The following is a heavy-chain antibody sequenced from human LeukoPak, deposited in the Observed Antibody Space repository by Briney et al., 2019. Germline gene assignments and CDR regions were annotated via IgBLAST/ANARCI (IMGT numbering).Heavy chain of an antibody. J-gene: IGHJ4*02. Sequence: SETLSLTCTVSGGSISRGGYYWNWIRQHPGKGLEWIGYIYFSGSAYYSPSLKSRITISVDTSKNQFSLKLSSVTAADTAVYYCARIHRYCSGGACYVLDNWGQGTLVAVSS. V-gene: IGHV4-31*03. CDR2: IYFSGSA. CDR1: GGSISRGGYY. D-gene: IGHD2-15*01. CDR3: ARIHRYCSGGACYVLDN.